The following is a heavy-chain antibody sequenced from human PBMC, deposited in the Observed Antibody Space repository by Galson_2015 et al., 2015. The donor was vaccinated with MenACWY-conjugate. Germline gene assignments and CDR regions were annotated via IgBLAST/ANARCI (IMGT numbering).Heavy chain of an antibody. V-gene: IGHV1-18*01. Sequence: SVKVSCKGSGYTFSNYGISWVRQAPGQGLEWLGWISGHNGNTDFAQKFQDRVAMTIDTSTSTAYMELRSLRSDDTAVYYCARDLINYPLYFEFWGQGTRVAVSS. CDR3: ARDLINYPLYFEF. CDR2: ISGHNGNT. D-gene: IGHD3-10*01. CDR1: GYTFSNYG. J-gene: IGHJ4*02.